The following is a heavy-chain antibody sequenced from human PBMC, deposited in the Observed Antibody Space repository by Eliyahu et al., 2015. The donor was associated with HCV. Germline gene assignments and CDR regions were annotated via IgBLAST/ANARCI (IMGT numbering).Heavy chain of an antibody. CDR3: ARSPMVTPTGHFDYFFSGLDV. V-gene: IGHV3-33*01. D-gene: IGHD3-9*01. J-gene: IGHJ6*02. CDR2: IWPDGSKK. CDR1: RXNXNXYG. Sequence: QERLVESGGGXVQPGTSLXLSCSGXRXNXNXYGMHWVRXAPGKGLXWVAFIWPDGSKKDYAESVKGRFSISRDNSYNTVSLEMNGLRVEDTALYFCARSPMVTPTGHFDYFFSGLDVWGQGTTVTVS.